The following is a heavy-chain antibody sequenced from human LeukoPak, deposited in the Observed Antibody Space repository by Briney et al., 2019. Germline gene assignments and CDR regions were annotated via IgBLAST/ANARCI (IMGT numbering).Heavy chain of an antibody. Sequence: SETLSLTCAVYGGSFSGYYWSWIRQPPGKGLEWIGEINHSGSTNYKPSLKSRVTISVDTSKNQFSLKLSSVTAADTAVYYCTVPAAVGFYFDYWGQGTLVTVSS. CDR3: TVPAAVGFYFDY. CDR1: GGSFSGYY. V-gene: IGHV4-34*01. CDR2: INHSGST. J-gene: IGHJ4*02. D-gene: IGHD2-2*01.